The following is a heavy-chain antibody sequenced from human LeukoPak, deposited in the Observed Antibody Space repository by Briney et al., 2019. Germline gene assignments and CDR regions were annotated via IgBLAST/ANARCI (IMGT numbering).Heavy chain of an antibody. CDR3: SRDFVGADDY. V-gene: IGHV3-74*01. D-gene: IGHD1-26*01. CDR2: INRDGSRI. CDR1: GFTLSKYW. Sequence: PGGSLRLSCAASGFTLSKYWMHWVRQAPGKGQVWVSRINRDGSRIDYADSVKGRFTISRDSDKNTLYLQMNSLRAEDTAVYYCSRDFVGADDYWGQGTLVTVSS. J-gene: IGHJ4*02.